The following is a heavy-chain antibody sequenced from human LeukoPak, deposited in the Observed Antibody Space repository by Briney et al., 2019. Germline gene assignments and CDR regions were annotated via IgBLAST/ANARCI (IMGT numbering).Heavy chain of an antibody. Sequence: ASVKVSCKASGGTFNRFAISWVRQAPGQGLEWMGGIITFFGTTNYAQTFQGRVTITADESTRTAYMELSSLRSEDTAVYYCAKCSTYYYDSSAYYLDGFDIWGQGTMVTVSS. CDR1: GGTFNRFA. CDR3: AKCSTYYYDSSAYYLDGFDI. CDR2: IITFFGTT. D-gene: IGHD3-22*01. J-gene: IGHJ3*02. V-gene: IGHV1-69*13.